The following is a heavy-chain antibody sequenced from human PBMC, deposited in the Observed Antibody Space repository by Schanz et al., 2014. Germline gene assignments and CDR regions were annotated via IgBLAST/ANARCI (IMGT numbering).Heavy chain of an antibody. CDR1: GFTFRDYY. CDR2: ISSSGSYI. V-gene: IGHV3-11*01. J-gene: IGHJ4*02. D-gene: IGHD3-22*01. Sequence: VQLLESGGGLVQPGGSLRLSCAASGFTFRDYYMSWIRQAPGKGLEWVSSISSSGSYIYYADSVKGRFSISRDNAKNTLYLQMNSLRAEDTAVYYCAKDPSHGDYDYYFDYWGQGTLVTVSS. CDR3: AKDPSHGDYDYYFDY.